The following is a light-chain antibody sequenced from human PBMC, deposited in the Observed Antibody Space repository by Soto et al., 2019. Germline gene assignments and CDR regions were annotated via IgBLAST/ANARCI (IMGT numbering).Light chain of an antibody. CDR1: QSVSSN. V-gene: IGKV3-15*01. J-gene: IGKJ2*01. CDR3: QQYTNWPPYT. Sequence: EIVMTQSPATLSVSPGERATLSCRASQSVSSNLAWYQQKPGQAPRLLIYGASTRATGIPARFSGSGSETEFTLTISSLQSEYFALYYCQQYTNWPPYTFGQGTNLEIK. CDR2: GAS.